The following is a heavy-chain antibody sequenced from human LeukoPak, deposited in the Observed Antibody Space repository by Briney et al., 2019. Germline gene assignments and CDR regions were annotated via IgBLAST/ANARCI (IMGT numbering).Heavy chain of an antibody. CDR2: INPNSGGT. V-gene: IGHV1-2*06. CDR1: GYTFTGYY. CDR3: ARDPIKYTIKCFDP. J-gene: IGHJ5*02. D-gene: IGHD5-12*01. Sequence: ASVKVSCKASGYTFTGYYMHWVRQAPGQGLEWMGRINPNSGGTNYAQKFQGRVTMTRDTSISTAYMELSRLRSDDTAVYYCARDPIKYTIKCFDPWGQGTLVTVSS.